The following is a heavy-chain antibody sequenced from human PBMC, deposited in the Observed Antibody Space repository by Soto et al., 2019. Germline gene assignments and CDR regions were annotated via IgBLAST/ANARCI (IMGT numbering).Heavy chain of an antibody. Sequence: QLQLQGSGPGLVKPSETLSLTCTVSGGSVGSSSYYWGWIRQPPGKALEWLGRIYYNGNTFYNPSLESRVSISIDTPRNHFSLNLRSVTATDTAVYFCARRLKYWSSTSCNFDYWGQGNLVTVSS. D-gene: IGHD2-2*01. CDR2: IYYNGNT. CDR1: GGSVGSSSYY. J-gene: IGHJ4*02. CDR3: ARRLKYWSSTSCNFDY. V-gene: IGHV4-39*02.